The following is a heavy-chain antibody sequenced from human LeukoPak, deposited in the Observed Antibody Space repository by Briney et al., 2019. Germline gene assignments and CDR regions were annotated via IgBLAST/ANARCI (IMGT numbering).Heavy chain of an antibody. CDR1: GGSISGYY. V-gene: IGHV4-4*07. J-gene: IGHJ4*02. CDR2: IYPSGGV. CDR3: ARESPQITIFGVAPAYYFDY. D-gene: IGHD3-3*01. Sequence: PTETLSLTCTVSGGSISGYYWSWIRQPAEKGLEWIGRIYPSGGVNYNPSLKSRVTISVDTSKNQFSLKLSSVTAADTAVYYCARESPQITIFGVAPAYYFDYWGQGTLVTVSS.